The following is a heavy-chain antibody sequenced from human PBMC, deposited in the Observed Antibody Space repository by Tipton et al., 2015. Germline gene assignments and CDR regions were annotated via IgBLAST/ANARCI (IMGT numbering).Heavy chain of an antibody. CDR1: GGSISRYY. J-gene: IGHJ3*02. D-gene: IGHD5-12*01. CDR2: IYYSGST. V-gene: IGHV4-59*01. Sequence: TLSLTCTVSGGSISRYYWSWIRQPPGKGLEWIGYIYYSGSTNYNPSRKSRVTVLLDTSKTQFSLSLTSVTAADTAVYYCARVPDSGFDAFDIWGQGTMVTVSS. CDR3: ARVPDSGFDAFDI.